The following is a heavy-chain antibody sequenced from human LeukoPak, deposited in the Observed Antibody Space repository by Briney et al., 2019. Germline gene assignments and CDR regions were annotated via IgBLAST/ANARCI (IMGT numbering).Heavy chain of an antibody. Sequence: SQTLSLTCAISGDSVSTNTAAWNWIRQSPSRGLEWLGRTYYRSKWYTDYAVSVKSRITINPDTSKNQFSLQLNSVTPEDTAVYVCARDGWPAFDYWGQGTLVTVSS. CDR1: GDSVSTNTAA. CDR3: ARDGWPAFDY. V-gene: IGHV6-1*01. CDR2: TYYRSKWYT. D-gene: IGHD2-15*01. J-gene: IGHJ4*02.